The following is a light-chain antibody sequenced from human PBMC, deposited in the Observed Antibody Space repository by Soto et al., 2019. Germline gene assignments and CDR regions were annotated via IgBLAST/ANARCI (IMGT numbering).Light chain of an antibody. Sequence: EIVLTQSPGTLSLSPGERATLSCRASQSVSSSYLAWYQQKPGQAPRLLIDGASSRATGIPDRFSGSGSGTDFTLTISRLEPADFAVYYGQQYGSSPPYTFGQGTKLEIK. V-gene: IGKV3-20*01. CDR1: QSVSSSY. CDR3: QQYGSSPPYT. J-gene: IGKJ2*01. CDR2: GAS.